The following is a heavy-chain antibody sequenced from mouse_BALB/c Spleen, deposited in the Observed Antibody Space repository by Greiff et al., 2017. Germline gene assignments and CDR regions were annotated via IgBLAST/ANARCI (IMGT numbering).Heavy chain of an antibody. CDR1: GFNIKDTY. CDR3: ARSGTDS. D-gene: IGHD3-3*01. Sequence: VQLQQSGAELVKPGASVKLSCTASGFNIKDTYMPWVKQRPEQGLEWIGRIDPANGNTKYDPKFQGKATITADTSSNTAYLQLSSLTSEDTAVYYFARSGTDSWGQGTTLTVSS. V-gene: IGHV14-3*02. CDR2: IDPANGNT. J-gene: IGHJ2*01.